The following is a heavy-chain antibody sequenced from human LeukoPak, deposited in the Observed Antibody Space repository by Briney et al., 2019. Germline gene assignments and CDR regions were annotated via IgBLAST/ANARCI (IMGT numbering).Heavy chain of an antibody. Sequence: PGGSLRLSCAASGFTFSSYSMNWVRQAPGKGLEWVSYISSSSSTIYYADSVKGRFSISRDNAKNSLYLQMNSLRAEDTAVYYCASSIVLVPAAADYWGQGTLVTVSS. CDR3: ASSIVLVPAAADY. D-gene: IGHD2-2*01. J-gene: IGHJ4*02. CDR2: ISSSSSTI. CDR1: GFTFSSYS. V-gene: IGHV3-48*04.